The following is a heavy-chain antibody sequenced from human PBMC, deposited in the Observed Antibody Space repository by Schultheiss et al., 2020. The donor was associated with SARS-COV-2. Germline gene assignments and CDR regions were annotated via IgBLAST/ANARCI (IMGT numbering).Heavy chain of an antibody. Sequence: SETLSLTCAVSGDSISSSNWWSWVRQPPGKGLEWIGEIFHNGNTNYNPSLKSRVTISVDTSKNQFSLKLSSVTAADTAVYYCARGVRVLWFRELSRRDWFDPWGQGTLVTVSS. V-gene: IGHV4-4*02. D-gene: IGHD3-10*01. CDR2: IFHNGNT. J-gene: IGHJ5*02. CDR3: ARGVRVLWFRELSRRDWFDP. CDR1: GDSISSSNW.